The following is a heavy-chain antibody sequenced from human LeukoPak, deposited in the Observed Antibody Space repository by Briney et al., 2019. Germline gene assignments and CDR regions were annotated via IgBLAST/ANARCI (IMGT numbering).Heavy chain of an antibody. Sequence: GGSLRLSCAASGFIFSSYGMHWVRQAPGKGLDWVAVISFDGSNEYYADSVKGRFTISRDNSKDTVFLQMNSLRPEDTAVYYCARDRAPYCRGWSGFDYWGQGTLVSVSS. CDR3: ARDRAPYCRGWSGFDY. V-gene: IGHV3-30*03. D-gene: IGHD6-19*01. CDR2: ISFDGSNE. J-gene: IGHJ4*02. CDR1: GFIFSSYG.